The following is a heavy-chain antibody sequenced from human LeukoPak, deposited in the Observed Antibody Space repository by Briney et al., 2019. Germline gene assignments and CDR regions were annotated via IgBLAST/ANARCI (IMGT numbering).Heavy chain of an antibody. CDR3: ARIAMQSSSGWLVFDY. CDR1: GGSISSYY. V-gene: IGHV4-59*08. CDR2: IYYSGST. Sequence: SETLSLTCTVSGGSISSYYWTWIRQPPGKGLEWIGYIYYSGSTNYNPSLKSRVTISIDTSKNQFSLKLSSVTAADTALYYCARIAMQSSSGWLVFDYWGQGTLVTVSS. J-gene: IGHJ4*02. D-gene: IGHD6-19*01.